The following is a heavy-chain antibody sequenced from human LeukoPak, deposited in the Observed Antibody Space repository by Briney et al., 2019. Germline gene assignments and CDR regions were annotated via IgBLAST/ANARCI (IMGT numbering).Heavy chain of an antibody. CDR2: ISYDGSNK. D-gene: IGHD5-18*01. Sequence: SCKASGGTFSSYAMHWVRQAPGKGLEWVAVISYDGSNKYYADSVKGRFTISRDNSKNTLYLQMNSLRTEDTAVYYCARDGDTAMGTGYFDYWGQGTLVTVSS. CDR1: GGTFSSYA. CDR3: ARDGDTAMGTGYFDY. J-gene: IGHJ4*02. V-gene: IGHV3-30-3*01.